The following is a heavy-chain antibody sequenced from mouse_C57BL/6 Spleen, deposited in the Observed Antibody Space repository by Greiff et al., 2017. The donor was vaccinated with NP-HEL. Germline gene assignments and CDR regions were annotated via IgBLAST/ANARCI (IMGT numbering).Heavy chain of an antibody. CDR2: INPNNGGT. CDR1: GYTFTDYY. Sequence: VQLQQSGPELVKPGASVKISCKASGYTFTDYYMNWVKQSHGKSLEWIGDINPNNGGTSYNQKFKGKATLTVDKSSSTAYMELRSLTSEDSAVYYCARKRGNYYGSHFDYWGQGTTLTVSS. V-gene: IGHV1-26*01. D-gene: IGHD1-1*01. CDR3: ARKRGNYYGSHFDY. J-gene: IGHJ2*01.